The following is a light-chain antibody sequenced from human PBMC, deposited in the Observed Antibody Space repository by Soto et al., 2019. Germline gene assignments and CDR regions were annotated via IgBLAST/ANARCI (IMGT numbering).Light chain of an antibody. CDR1: HGISSY. J-gene: IGKJ5*01. Sequence: IQLTQSPSSLSASVGDRVTITCRASHGISSYLAWYHQKPGKALKLLIYAASTLQSGVPSRFSGSGSGTDFTLTISSLQPEDFATYYCQQLNTSPITFGQGTRLEIK. V-gene: IGKV1-9*01. CDR3: QQLNTSPIT. CDR2: AAS.